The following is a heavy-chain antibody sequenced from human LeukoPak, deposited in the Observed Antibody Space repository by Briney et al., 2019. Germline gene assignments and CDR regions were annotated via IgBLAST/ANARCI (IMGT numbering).Heavy chain of an antibody. Sequence: SETLSLTCAVYGGSFSGYYWSWIRQPPGKGLEWIGEINHSGSTNYNPSLKSRVTISVDTSKSQFSLKLSSVTAADTAVYYCAGGLRVATFFYWGQGTLVTVSS. CDR3: AGGLRVATFFY. D-gene: IGHD3-10*01. V-gene: IGHV4-34*01. CDR2: INHSGST. CDR1: GGSFSGYY. J-gene: IGHJ4*02.